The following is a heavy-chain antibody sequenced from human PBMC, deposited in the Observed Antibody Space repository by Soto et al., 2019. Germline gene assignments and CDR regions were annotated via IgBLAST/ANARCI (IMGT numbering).Heavy chain of an antibody. CDR3: ARVLPSARRDY. D-gene: IGHD3-3*01. CDR1: GGSISSSSYY. J-gene: IGHJ4*02. Sequence: PSETLSLTCTVSGGSISSSSYYWGWIRQPPGKGLEWIGSIYYSGSTYYNPSLKSRVTISVDTSKNQFSLKLSSVTAADTAVYYCARVLPSARRDYWGQGTLVTV. V-gene: IGHV4-39*01. CDR2: IYYSGST.